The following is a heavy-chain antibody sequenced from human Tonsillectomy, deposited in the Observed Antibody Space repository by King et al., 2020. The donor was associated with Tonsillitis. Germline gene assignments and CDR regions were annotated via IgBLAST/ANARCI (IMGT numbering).Heavy chain of an antibody. CDR3: AREISSDVDTALVDAFDI. Sequence: QLQESGPGLVKPSETLSLTCSVSGGSINSYHWSWIRQPPGKGLEWIGYFFYSGSTDYNPSLKSRVTISADTSKNQLSLKLTSVTAADTAVYYCAREISSDVDTALVDAFDIWGQGTVVSVSS. D-gene: IGHD5-18*01. J-gene: IGHJ3*02. V-gene: IGHV4-59*01. CDR2: FFYSGST. CDR1: GGSINSYH.